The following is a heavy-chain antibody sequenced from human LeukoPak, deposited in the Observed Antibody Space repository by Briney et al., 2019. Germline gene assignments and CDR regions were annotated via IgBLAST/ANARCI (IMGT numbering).Heavy chain of an antibody. J-gene: IGHJ4*02. CDR2: FNSDGSST. CDR3: VREGVGASFDY. CDR1: GFTFSSYW. D-gene: IGHD1-26*01. Sequence: GGSLRLSCAASGFTFSSYWMHWVRQAPGKGLVWVSRFNSDGSSTTYADSVKGRFTISRDNAKNTLYVQMNSPRAEDTAVYYCVREGVGASFDYWGQGTLVTVSS. V-gene: IGHV3-74*01.